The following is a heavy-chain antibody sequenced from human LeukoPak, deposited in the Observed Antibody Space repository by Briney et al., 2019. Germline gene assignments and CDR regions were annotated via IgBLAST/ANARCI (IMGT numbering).Heavy chain of an antibody. D-gene: IGHD4-23*01. J-gene: IGHJ4*02. V-gene: IGHV3-33*08. CDR2: IWYDGSNK. Sequence: PGGSLRLSCAASGFTFSSYAMSWVRQAPGKGLEWVAVIWYDGSNKYYADSVKGRFTISRDNSKNTLYLQMNSLRAEDTAVYYCARDGETPFDYWGQGTLVTVSS. CDR3: ARDGETPFDY. CDR1: GFTFSSYA.